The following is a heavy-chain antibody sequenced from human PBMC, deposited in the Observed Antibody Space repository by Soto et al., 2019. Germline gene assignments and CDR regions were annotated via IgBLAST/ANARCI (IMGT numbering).Heavy chain of an antibody. CDR1: GFTVSRNY. CDR3: ASSRRRGYGFDP. Sequence: EVQLVESGGGLVQPGGSLRLSCAASGFTVSRNYMSWVRQAPGKVLELVSVIYSGGSTYYADSVKGRFTISRDNSKNTLYLQMNSLRAEDTAVYYCASSRRRGYGFDPWGKGTLVNVSS. D-gene: IGHD1-1*01. CDR2: IYSGGST. V-gene: IGHV3-66*01. J-gene: IGHJ5*02.